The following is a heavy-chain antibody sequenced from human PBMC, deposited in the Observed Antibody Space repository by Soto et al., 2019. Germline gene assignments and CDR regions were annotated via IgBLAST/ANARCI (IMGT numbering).Heavy chain of an antibody. J-gene: IGHJ4*02. Sequence: QVQLQESGPGLVKPSGTLSLTCAVSGGSINSDNWWSWVRQPPGKGLEWIGEIYHSGSSNYNPSLKSRVTISVDKYNNQFSLKLSSVTAADTAVYYCARRKSAIAATEIDYWGQGTLVPVSS. CDR1: GGSINSDNW. CDR2: IYHSGSS. D-gene: IGHD6-13*01. CDR3: ARRKSAIAATEIDY. V-gene: IGHV4-4*02.